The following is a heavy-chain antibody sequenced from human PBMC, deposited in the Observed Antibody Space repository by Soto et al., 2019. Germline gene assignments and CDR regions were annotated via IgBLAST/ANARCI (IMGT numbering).Heavy chain of an antibody. CDR2: ISYDGSNK. J-gene: IGHJ6*01. CDR3: ARDFLCISTSCYDRGRGGMDV. Sequence: QVQLVESGGGVVQPGRSLRLSCAASGFTFSSYAMHWVRQAPGKGLEWVAVISYDGSNKYYADSVKGRFTISRDNSKNTLYLQMNSLRAEDTAVYYCARDFLCISTSCYDRGRGGMDVW. V-gene: IGHV3-30-3*01. CDR1: GFTFSSYA. D-gene: IGHD2-2*01.